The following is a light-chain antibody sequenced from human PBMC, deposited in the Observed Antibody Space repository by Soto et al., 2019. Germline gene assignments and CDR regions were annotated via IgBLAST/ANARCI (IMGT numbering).Light chain of an antibody. CDR2: GAS. CDR3: QQYGSSGT. CDR1: QSVSNNY. J-gene: IGKJ1*01. V-gene: IGKV3-20*01. Sequence: EIVLTQSPGTVSLSPGERATLSCRASQSVSNNYLAWYQQKPGQAPRLRIYGASNRATGIPDRLSGSGSGTDFTLTISRMEPEDFAVYYCQQYGSSGTFGQGTKVDIK.